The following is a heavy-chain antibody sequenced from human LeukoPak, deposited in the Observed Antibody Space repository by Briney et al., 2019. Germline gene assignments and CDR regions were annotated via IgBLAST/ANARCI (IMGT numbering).Heavy chain of an antibody. CDR3: ARDLSSTPHWELDY. D-gene: IGHD7-27*01. J-gene: IGHJ4*02. V-gene: IGHV1-2*06. CDR1: GYTFTDYF. CDR2: VNSNSAVA. Sequence: ASVKVSCKTSGYTFTDYFIHWVRQAPGQGLEWMGRVNSNSAVAESEQKFQGRVTVTRDTSIRTVYMELFRLTSDDTAIYYCARDLSSTPHWELDYSGQGTLVTVSS.